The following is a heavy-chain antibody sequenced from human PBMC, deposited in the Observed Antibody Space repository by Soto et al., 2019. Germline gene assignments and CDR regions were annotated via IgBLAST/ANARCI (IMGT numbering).Heavy chain of an antibody. CDR2: RYPSECSI. CDR3: ASIKVTSDAFDF. V-gene: IGHV5-51*01. Sequence: ESLKTSCKGSGYSFTSQWMGWVRQMPGKGLEWMGFRYPSECSIKYRPSFQGLVTISADKSITTAYLQWSSLKASDTATYYCASIKVTSDAFDFWGQGTTVTVSS. D-gene: IGHD4-4*01. CDR1: GYSFTSQW. J-gene: IGHJ3*01.